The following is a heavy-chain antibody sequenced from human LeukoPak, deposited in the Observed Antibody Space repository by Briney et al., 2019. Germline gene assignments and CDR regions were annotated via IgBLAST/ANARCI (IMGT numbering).Heavy chain of an antibody. V-gene: IGHV1-18*01. J-gene: IGHJ4*02. CDR3: ARSYYDSSGYYTDY. Sequence: ASVKVSRKASGYTFTSYGISWVRQAPGQGLEWMGWISAYNGNTNYAQKLQGRVTMTTDTSTSTAYMELRSLRSDDTAVHYCARSYYDSSGYYTDYWGQGTLVTVSS. CDR2: ISAYNGNT. CDR1: GYTFTSYG. D-gene: IGHD3-22*01.